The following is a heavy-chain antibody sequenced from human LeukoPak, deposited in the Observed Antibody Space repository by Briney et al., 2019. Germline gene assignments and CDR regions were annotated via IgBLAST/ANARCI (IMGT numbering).Heavy chain of an antibody. Sequence: PGGSLRLSCAASGFTFSCYGMHWVRQAPGKGLEWVAVIWYDGSNKYYADSVKGRFTISRDNSKNTLYLQMNSLRAEDTAVYYCAREVPRGYYYYGMDVWGQGTTVTVSS. CDR3: AREVPRGYYYYGMDV. J-gene: IGHJ6*02. CDR2: IWYDGSNK. V-gene: IGHV3-33*01. CDR1: GFTFSCYG. D-gene: IGHD3-10*01.